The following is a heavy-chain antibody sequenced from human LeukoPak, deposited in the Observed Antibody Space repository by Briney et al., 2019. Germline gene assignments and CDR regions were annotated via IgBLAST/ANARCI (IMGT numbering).Heavy chain of an antibody. V-gene: IGHV4-4*07. CDR1: AGSIISYC. J-gene: IGHJ4*02. CDR2: IYTGVTT. D-gene: IGHD3-22*01. Sequence: SETLSLTCTVAAGSIISYCWSWVRQPAGGVREWIERIYTGVTTNYNRCLRGRSTMSADTSNNQFSLKMSSVTAADKAVYYCPSESYDSSGYTRAVDYWGQGTLVTVSS. CDR3: PSESYDSSGYTRAVDY.